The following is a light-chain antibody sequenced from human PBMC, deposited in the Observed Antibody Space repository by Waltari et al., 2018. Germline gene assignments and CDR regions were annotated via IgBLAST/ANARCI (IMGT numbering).Light chain of an antibody. CDR2: HNS. V-gene: IGLV1-51*01. J-gene: IGLJ2*01. Sequence: QSVLTPPPSVSAAPGQKVTISCSGSSSNIGNNYVSWYQQVPGSAPKLPIHHNSERPSGIPDRFSGSKSGTSATLDITGLQTGDEADYYCGTWDSSLSGGVFGGGTKLTVL. CDR3: GTWDSSLSGGV. CDR1: SSNIGNNY.